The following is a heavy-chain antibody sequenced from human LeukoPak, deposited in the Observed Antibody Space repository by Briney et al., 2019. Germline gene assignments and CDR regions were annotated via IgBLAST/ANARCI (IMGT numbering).Heavy chain of an antibody. J-gene: IGHJ4*02. V-gene: IGHV3-23*01. CDR3: AKDGRDDFWSGYSNFFDY. CDR2: ISGSGGST. D-gene: IGHD3-3*01. CDR1: GFTFSSYA. Sequence: TGGSLRRSCAASGFTFSSYAMSWFRQAPGKGLEWVSAISGSGGSTYYADSGKGRFTISRANSKNKLYLQMNSLRAEDTAVYYCAKDGRDDFWSGYSNFFDYWGQGTLVTVSS.